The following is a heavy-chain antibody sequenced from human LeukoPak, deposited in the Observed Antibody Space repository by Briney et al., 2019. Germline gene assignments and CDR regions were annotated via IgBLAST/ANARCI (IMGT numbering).Heavy chain of an antibody. J-gene: IGHJ5*02. CDR2: ISYDGSNK. Sequence: GGSLRLSCAASGFTFSSYGMHWVRQAPGKGLEWVAVISYDGSNKYYADSVKGRFTISRDNSKNTLYLQMNSLRAEDTAVYYCAKDALGYCSGGSCYASNWFDPWGQGTLVTVSS. CDR3: AKDALGYCSGGSCYASNWFDP. D-gene: IGHD2-15*01. CDR1: GFTFSSYG. V-gene: IGHV3-30*18.